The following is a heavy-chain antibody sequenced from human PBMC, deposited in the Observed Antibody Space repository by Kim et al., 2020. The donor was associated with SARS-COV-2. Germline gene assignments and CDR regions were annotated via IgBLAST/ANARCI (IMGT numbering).Heavy chain of an antibody. CDR3: ARGGSVAARPGCGY. Sequence: NTSLKSRLTISVNTSKNQFSLKLNPVTAADTAVYYCARGGSVAARPGCGYWGQGTLVTVSS. D-gene: IGHD6-6*01. J-gene: IGHJ4*02. V-gene: IGHV4-30-2*05.